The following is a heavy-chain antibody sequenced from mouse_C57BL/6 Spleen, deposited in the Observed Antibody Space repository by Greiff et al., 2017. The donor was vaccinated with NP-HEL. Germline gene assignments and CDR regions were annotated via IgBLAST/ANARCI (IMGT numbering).Heavy chain of an antibody. J-gene: IGHJ3*01. CDR3: ARGGYYSHWGFAY. CDR2: IYPGSGST. D-gene: IGHD2-12*01. Sequence: VQLQQSGAELVKPGASVKMSCKASGYTFTSYWITWVKQRPGQGLEWIGDIYPGSGSTNYNEKFKSKATLTVDTSSSTAYMQLSSLTSEDSAVYYCARGGYYSHWGFAYWGQGTLVTVSA. V-gene: IGHV1-55*01. CDR1: GYTFTSYW.